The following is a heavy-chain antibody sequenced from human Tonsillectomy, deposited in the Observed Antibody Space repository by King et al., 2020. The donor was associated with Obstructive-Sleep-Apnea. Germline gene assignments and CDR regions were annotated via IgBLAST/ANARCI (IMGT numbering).Heavy chain of an antibody. CDR1: GFSLSSSGMC. D-gene: IGHD1-20*01. Sequence: VTLKESGPALVKSTQTLTLTCTFSGFSLSSSGMCVSWLRQPPGKALEWLARVDCDDDKYYSTSLKTRLTISKDTSKNPVVLTMTNMDPVDTATYYCARTTRIIGPTGNYYPMDVWGQGTTVTVSS. V-gene: IGHV2-70*11. CDR2: VDCDDDK. J-gene: IGHJ6*02. CDR3: ARTTRIIGPTGNYYPMDV.